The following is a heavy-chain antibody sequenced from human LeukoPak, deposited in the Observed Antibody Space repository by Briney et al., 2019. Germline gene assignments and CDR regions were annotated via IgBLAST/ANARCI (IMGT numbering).Heavy chain of an antibody. CDR3: ARDRPHYSGYDGGYLDY. CDR1: SCSVSCVSYY. D-gene: IGHD5-12*01. CDR2: IDYTGST. J-gene: IGHJ4*02. V-gene: IGHV4-61*01. Sequence: PSENLSFTCTVSSCSVSCVSYYWSSTRQPPGWGLERNGNIDYTGSTQYNPSRKSRVTRSVDTYKSQFSLKLSSVTAADTAVYYCARDRPHYSGYDGGYLDYWGQGTLVTVSS.